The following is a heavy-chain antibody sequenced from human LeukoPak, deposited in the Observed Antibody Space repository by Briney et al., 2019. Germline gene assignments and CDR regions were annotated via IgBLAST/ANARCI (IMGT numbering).Heavy chain of an antibody. CDR3: GAGIAETAPFDY. CDR1: GFTLSTYW. D-gene: IGHD6-13*01. CDR2: IKKDGSEE. V-gene: IGHV3-7*01. J-gene: IGHJ4*02. Sequence: GGSLRLSCAASGFTLSTYWMSWVRHAPGKGLEWVANIKKDGSEEYYADSVKGRFTIYRDNAKNSLYLQMNNLRAGDTAVYYCGAGIAETAPFDYWGQGTLVTVSS.